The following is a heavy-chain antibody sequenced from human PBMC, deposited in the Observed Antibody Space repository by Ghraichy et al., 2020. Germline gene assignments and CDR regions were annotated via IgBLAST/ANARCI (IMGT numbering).Heavy chain of an antibody. Sequence: SETLSLTCAVYGGSFSGYYWSWIRQPPGKGLEWIGEINHSGSTNYNPSLKSRVTISVDTSKNQFSLKLSSVTAADTAVYYCARGKRVIAAGWFDPWGQETLVTVSS. D-gene: IGHD6-25*01. CDR3: ARGKRVIAAGWFDP. CDR2: INHSGST. CDR1: GGSFSGYY. V-gene: IGHV4-34*01. J-gene: IGHJ5*02.